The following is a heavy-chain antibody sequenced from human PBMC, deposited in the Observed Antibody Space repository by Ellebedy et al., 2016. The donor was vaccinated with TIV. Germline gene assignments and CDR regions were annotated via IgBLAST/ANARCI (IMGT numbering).Heavy chain of an antibody. V-gene: IGHV3-7*01. D-gene: IGHD4-17*01. Sequence: GESLKISCVASRFTFRSYWMSWLRQAPGKGLEWVANINQDATKTFYVDSVEGRFTISRDNAKNSLFLQMNSLRAEDTAVYYCATDGSYGDYLSPAHASVMWGQGTLVSVSS. CDR3: ATDGSYGDYLSPAHASVM. CDR1: RFTFRSYW. CDR2: INQDATKT. J-gene: IGHJ3*02.